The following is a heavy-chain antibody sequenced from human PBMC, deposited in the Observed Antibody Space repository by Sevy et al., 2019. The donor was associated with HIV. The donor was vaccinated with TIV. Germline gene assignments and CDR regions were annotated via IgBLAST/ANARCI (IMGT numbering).Heavy chain of an antibody. CDR2: IIPLFGTT. J-gene: IGHJ6*02. Sequence: ASVKVSCKASGGPFNTYAITWMRQAPGQGLEWMGGIIPLFGTTTYAHHFHGRITITADESRTTAYMELRSLRSEDKAVYSCASERGEPVQLERLTSYYGMDIWGQGTTVTVSS. D-gene: IGHD1-1*01. CDR3: ASERGEPVQLERLTSYYGMDI. V-gene: IGHV1-69*13. CDR1: GGPFNTYA.